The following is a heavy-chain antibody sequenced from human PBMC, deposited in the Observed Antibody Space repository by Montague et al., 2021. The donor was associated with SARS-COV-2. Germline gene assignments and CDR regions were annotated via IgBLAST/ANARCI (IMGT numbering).Heavy chain of an antibody. CDR1: GFSLSTPNVG. Sequence: ALVKPTQTLTLTCTFSGFSLSTPNVGVGWIRQPPGKALEWLALIYSNDDKRYSPSLQSRLTITKDTSKNQVVLSLTNVDPVDTATCYCAHLIRYYDIFTGIPFDYWGQGTQV. CDR3: AHLIRYYDIFTGIPFDY. CDR2: IYSNDDK. V-gene: IGHV2-5*01. J-gene: IGHJ4*02. D-gene: IGHD3-9*01.